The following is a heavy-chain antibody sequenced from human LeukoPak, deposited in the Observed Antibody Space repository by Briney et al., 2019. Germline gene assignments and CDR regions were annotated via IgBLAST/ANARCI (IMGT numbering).Heavy chain of an antibody. CDR2: INHSGST. CDR1: GGSFSGYY. Sequence: SETLSLACAVYGGSFSGYYWSWIRQPPGKGLEWIGEINHSGSTNYNPSLKSRVTISVDTSKNQFSLKLSSVTAADTAVYYCARGWYGPPIYYYYYYGMDVWGQGITVTVSS. CDR3: ARGWYGPPIYYYYYYGMDV. J-gene: IGHJ6*02. D-gene: IGHD3-10*01. V-gene: IGHV4-34*01.